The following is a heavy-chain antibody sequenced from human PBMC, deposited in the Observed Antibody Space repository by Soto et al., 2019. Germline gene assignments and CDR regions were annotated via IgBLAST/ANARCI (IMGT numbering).Heavy chain of an antibody. Sequence: PGGSLRLSCAASGFTFSDYYMSWIRQAPGKGLECVSVIYAGGNTYYPDSVKGRFTISSDNSKNTLFLQMNNLRAEDTAVYYCARVTTFYDILTSSYALNYFDYWGQGTRVTVSS. CDR3: ARVTTFYDILTSSYALNYFDY. CDR1: GFTFSDYY. V-gene: IGHV3-53*01. D-gene: IGHD3-9*01. J-gene: IGHJ4*02. CDR2: IYAGGNT.